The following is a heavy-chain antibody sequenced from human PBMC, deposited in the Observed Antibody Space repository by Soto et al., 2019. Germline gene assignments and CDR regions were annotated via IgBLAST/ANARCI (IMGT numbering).Heavy chain of an antibody. CDR1: GGSFSGYY. D-gene: IGHD5-12*01. V-gene: IGHV4-34*01. CDR2: INHSGST. Sequence: SETLSLTCAVYGGSFSGYYWSWIRQPPGKGLEWIGEINHSGSTNYNPSIKSRVTISVDTSKNQFSLKLSSVTAADTAVYYCRRLFCEPRYSGYDWGFYYYYYMDVWGKGTTVTVSS. CDR3: RRLFCEPRYSGYDWGFYYYYYMDV. J-gene: IGHJ6*03.